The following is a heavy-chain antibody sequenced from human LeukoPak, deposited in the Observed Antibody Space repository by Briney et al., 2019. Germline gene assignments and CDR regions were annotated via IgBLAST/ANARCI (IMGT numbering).Heavy chain of an antibody. D-gene: IGHD7-27*01. CDR3: AKDFNWGWDY. V-gene: IGHV3-30*02. J-gene: IGHJ4*02. CDR1: GFTFSSHG. Sequence: GGSLRLSCAASGFTFSSHGMHWVRQAPGKGLEWEAYVLSDGSRKYYADSVKGRFTISRDDSKNTLFLQMNSLRPEDTALYYCAKDFNWGWDYWGQGTLVTVSS. CDR2: VLSDGSRK.